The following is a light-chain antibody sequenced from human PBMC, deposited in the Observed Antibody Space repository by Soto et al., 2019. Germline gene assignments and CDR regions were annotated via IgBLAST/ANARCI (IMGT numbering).Light chain of an antibody. CDR2: GAS. CDR1: QSVSSIY. V-gene: IGKV3-20*01. J-gene: IGKJ1*01. CDR3: QQYGSLPSWT. Sequence: EIGLCQSPGTLSLSTGERATLSCRASQSVSSIYLSWYQQKPGQAPRLLIYGASSRATGIPDRFSGSGSGTDFTLTISRLEPEDFAVYYRQQYGSLPSWTFGQGTKVDIK.